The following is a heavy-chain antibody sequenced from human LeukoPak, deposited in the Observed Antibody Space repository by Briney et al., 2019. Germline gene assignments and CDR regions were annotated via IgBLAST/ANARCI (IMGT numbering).Heavy chain of an antibody. D-gene: IGHD6-13*01. J-gene: IGHJ4*02. CDR1: GYSISSGYY. V-gene: IGHV4-38-2*01. Sequence: SETLSLTCSVSGYSISSGYYWGWIRQPPGKGLEWIGYIYYSGSTNYNPSLKSRVTISVDTSKNQFSLKLSSVTAADTAVYYCARLPYSSSWADYWGQGTLVTVSS. CDR3: ARLPYSSSWADY. CDR2: IYYSGST.